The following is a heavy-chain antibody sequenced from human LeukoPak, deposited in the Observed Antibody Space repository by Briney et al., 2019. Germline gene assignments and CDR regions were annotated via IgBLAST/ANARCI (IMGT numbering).Heavy chain of an antibody. V-gene: IGHV1-2*02. CDR1: RYTFTAFY. J-gene: IGHJ4*02. CDR3: ARAHYFDSRGTDL. D-gene: IGHD3-22*01. Sequence: GASVKVSCKASRYTFTAFYRYWVRQAPGQGLEWMGGINPQTGGTTSAQKFQGRVTLTLDTSVTTAYMELTSLRSDDTAIYYCARAHYFDSRGTDLWGQGTLVTVS. CDR2: INPQTGGT.